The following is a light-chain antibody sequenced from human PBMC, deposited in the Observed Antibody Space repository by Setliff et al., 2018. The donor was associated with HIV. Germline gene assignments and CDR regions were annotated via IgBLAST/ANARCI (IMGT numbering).Light chain of an antibody. CDR3: CSYGGSSTFVV. J-gene: IGLJ2*01. CDR2: EVD. CDR1: SNDVGSYSL. Sequence: QSALTQPASVSGSPGQSITISCTGTSNDVGSYSLVSWYQQLPSKAPKLMIYEVDKRPSGVSNRFSGSKSGNTASLTISGLQAEDEADYYCCSYGGSSTFVVFGGGTKGTVL. V-gene: IGLV2-23*02.